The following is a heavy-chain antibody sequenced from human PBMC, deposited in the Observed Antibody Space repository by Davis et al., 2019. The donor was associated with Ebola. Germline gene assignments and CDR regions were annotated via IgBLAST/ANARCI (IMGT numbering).Heavy chain of an antibody. CDR1: GFTFSSYW. V-gene: IGHV3-7*03. CDR2: IKQDGSEK. D-gene: IGHD2-8*01. J-gene: IGHJ4*02. Sequence: GESLKISCAASGFTFSSYWVSWVRQAPGKGLEWVANIKQDGSEKYYVDSVKGRFTISRDNAKNSLYLQMNSLRAEDTAVYYCARGTLEDIVLMVYALDFDYWGQGTLVTVSS. CDR3: ARGTLEDIVLMVYALDFDY.